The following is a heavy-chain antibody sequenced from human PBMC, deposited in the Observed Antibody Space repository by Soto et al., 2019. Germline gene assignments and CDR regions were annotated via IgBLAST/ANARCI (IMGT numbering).Heavy chain of an antibody. D-gene: IGHD6-6*01. CDR3: AKDSSSAAEIDY. V-gene: IGHV3-23*01. CDR1: GFTFTSYA. Sequence: EVQLLESGGGLVQPGGSMRLSCAASGFTFTSYAMTWVRQAPGKGLEWVSTISGSGSSTYYADSVKGRFAISRDTSNNTPYLQMNSLRAEDTALYYCAKDSSSAAEIDYWGQGTLVTVSS. CDR2: ISGSGSST. J-gene: IGHJ4*02.